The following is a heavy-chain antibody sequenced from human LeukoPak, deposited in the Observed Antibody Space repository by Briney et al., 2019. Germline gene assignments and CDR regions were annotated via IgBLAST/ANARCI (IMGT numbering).Heavy chain of an antibody. J-gene: IGHJ6*03. CDR3: AREDTVGHDCYYYMDV. CDR1: GGTFSSYA. CDR2: IIPIFGTA. D-gene: IGHD2-2*02. V-gene: IGHV1-69*05. Sequence: ASVKVSCKASGGTFSSYAISWVRQAPGQGLEWMGRIIPIFGTANYAQKFQGRVTITTDESTSTAYMELSSLRSEDTAVYYCAREDTVGHDCYYYMDVWSKGTTVTVSS.